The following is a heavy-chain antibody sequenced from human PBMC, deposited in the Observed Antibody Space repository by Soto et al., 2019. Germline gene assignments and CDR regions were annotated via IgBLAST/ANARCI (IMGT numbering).Heavy chain of an antibody. J-gene: IGHJ5*02. Sequence: QVQLVQSGAEVKKPGASVKVSCKASGYTFTSYDINWVRQATGQGLEWMGWMNPNSGNTGYAQKLRGRVPMSRNTSISTDYMELSSRRSEDTAVYYCARVHPHYYDFWSGYSFDPWGQGTLVTVSS. CDR1: GYTFTSYD. V-gene: IGHV1-8*01. CDR3: ARVHPHYYDFWSGYSFDP. D-gene: IGHD3-3*01. CDR2: MNPNSGNT.